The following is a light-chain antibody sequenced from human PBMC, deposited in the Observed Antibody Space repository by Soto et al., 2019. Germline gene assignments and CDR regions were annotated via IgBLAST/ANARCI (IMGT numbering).Light chain of an antibody. CDR2: EVS. J-gene: IGLJ2*01. CDR3: SSFTAANSVT. V-gene: IGLV2-14*01. Sequence: QSVLTQPASVSGSPGQSITISCSGSITDIGTYHYVSWYQQHPGKAPRLLISEVSNRPSGVSNRFSGSKSGSTASLTISGLQAEDEADYFCSSFTAANSVTFGGGTQLTVL. CDR1: ITDIGTYHY.